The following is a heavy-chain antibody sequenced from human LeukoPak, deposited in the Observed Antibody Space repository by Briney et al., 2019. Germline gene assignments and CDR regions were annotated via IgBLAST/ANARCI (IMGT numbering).Heavy chain of an antibody. J-gene: IGHJ4*02. CDR3: ARGMGYSYVLDY. V-gene: IGHV1-69*05. CDR1: GVTFISTA. Sequence: ASVKVSCKASGVTFISTAINWVRQAPGQGLEWMGRIIPIYGSPNHAQKFQGRVTITTDESMSTAYMELNSLTSEDTAVYFCARGMGYSYVLDYWGQGTLVTVSS. CDR2: IIPIYGSP. D-gene: IGHD5-18*01.